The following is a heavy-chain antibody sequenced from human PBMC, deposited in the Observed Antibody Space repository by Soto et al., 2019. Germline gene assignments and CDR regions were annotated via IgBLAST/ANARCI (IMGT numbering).Heavy chain of an antibody. CDR1: GYTFTSYD. CDR3: ARMVGYCTNGVCYNLPYNWFDP. CDR2: MNPNSGNT. D-gene: IGHD2-8*01. Sequence: QVQLVQSGAEVKKPGASVKVSCKASGYTFTSYDINWVRQATGQGLEWMGWMNPNSGNTGYAQKFQGRVTMTRNTSISTAYMELSSLRSEDTAVYYCARMVGYCTNGVCYNLPYNWFDPWGQGTLVTVSS. V-gene: IGHV1-8*01. J-gene: IGHJ5*02.